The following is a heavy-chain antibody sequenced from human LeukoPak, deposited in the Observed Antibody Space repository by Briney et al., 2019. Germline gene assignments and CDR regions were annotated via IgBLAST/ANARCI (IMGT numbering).Heavy chain of an antibody. CDR1: GGTFSSYA. CDR2: IIPIFGTA. V-gene: IGHV1-69*05. J-gene: IGHJ4*02. Sequence: SVKVSCKASGGTFSSYAISWVRQAPGQGLEWMGGIIPIFGTANYAQKFQGRVTITTDEPTSTAYMELSSLRSEDTAVYYCARSSLLTGYYLYFDYWGQGALVTVSS. D-gene: IGHD3-9*01. CDR3: ARSSLLTGYYLYFDY.